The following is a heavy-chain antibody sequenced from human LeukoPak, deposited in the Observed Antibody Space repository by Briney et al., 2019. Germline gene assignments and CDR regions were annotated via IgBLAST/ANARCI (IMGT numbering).Heavy chain of an antibody. D-gene: IGHD4-17*01. CDR1: GFTFSSYG. J-gene: IGHJ4*02. V-gene: IGHV3-33*01. CDR3: ARDHLPMTTALDY. Sequence: PGGSLRLSCAASGFTFSSYGMHWVRQAPGKGLEWVAVIWYDGCNKYYADSVKGRFTISRDNSKNTLYLQMNSLRAEDTAVYYCARDHLPMTTALDYWGQGTLVTVSS. CDR2: IWYDGCNK.